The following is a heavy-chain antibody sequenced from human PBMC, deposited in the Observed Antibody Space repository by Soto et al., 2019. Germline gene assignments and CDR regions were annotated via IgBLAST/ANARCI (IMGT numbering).Heavy chain of an antibody. CDR3: ARREITVRGAPLFRRRSSNDAFDM. Sequence: EIMSLTFAVYGWPFSAYYWSWIRQPPGKGLDWIGQINHSGSSNYNPSLKSRVTMSVDTSKNQFSLKLRSVTAADTAVYYCARREITVRGAPLFRRRSSNDAFDMWGQGTMVTVSS. J-gene: IGHJ3*02. V-gene: IGHV4-34*01. CDR2: INHSGSS. D-gene: IGHD3-10*01. CDR1: GWPFSAYY.